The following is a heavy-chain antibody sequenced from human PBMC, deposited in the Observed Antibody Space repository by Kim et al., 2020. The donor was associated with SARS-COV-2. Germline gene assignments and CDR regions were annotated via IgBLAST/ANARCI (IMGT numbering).Heavy chain of an antibody. J-gene: IGHJ4*02. V-gene: IGHV5-51*01. CDR3: ARFPLFRGSYRYTDGYFDY. CDR2: IYPGDSDT. Sequence: GESLKISCKGSGYSFTSYWIGWVRQMPGKGLEWMGIIYPGDSDTSYSPSFQGQVTISADKSIITAYLQWSSLKASDTAMYYCARFPLFRGSYRYTDGYFDYWGQGTLVTVSS. CDR1: GYSFTSYW. D-gene: IGHD3-16*02.